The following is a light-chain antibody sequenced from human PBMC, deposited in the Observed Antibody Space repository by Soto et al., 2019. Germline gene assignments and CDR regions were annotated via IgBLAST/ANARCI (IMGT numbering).Light chain of an antibody. CDR2: EVS. CDR1: SSNIGTNS. V-gene: IGLV2-14*01. J-gene: IGLJ1*01. CDR3: SSYTSSSTLGYV. Sequence: QSVLTQPPSASGTPGQRVTISCSGSSSNIGTNSVNWYQQHPGKAPKLMIYEVSNRPSGVSNRFSGSKSGNTASLTISGLQAEDEADYYCSSYTSSSTLGYVFGTGTKSPS.